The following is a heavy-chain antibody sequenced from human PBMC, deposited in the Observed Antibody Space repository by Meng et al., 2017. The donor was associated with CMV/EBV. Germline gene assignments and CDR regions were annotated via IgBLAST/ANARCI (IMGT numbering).Heavy chain of an antibody. J-gene: IGHJ6*02. CDR2: IYYSGST. D-gene: IGHD2-2*01. V-gene: IGHV4-39*07. CDR3: ARVVGYCSSTSCSEQYDFWGGSLNYYYYGMDV. CDR1: GGSISSSSYY. Sequence: GSLRLSCTVSGGSISSSSYYWGWIRQPPGKGLEWIWSIYYSGSTYYNPSLKSRVTISVDTSKTQFSLKVSSVTAADTAVYYCARVVGYCSSTSCSEQYDFWGGSLNYYYYGMDVWGQGTTVTVSS.